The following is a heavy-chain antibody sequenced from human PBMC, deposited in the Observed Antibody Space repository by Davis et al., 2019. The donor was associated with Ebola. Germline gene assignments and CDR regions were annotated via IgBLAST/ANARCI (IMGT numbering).Heavy chain of an antibody. Sequence: PGGSLRLSCAASGFTFSNYAMHWVRQAPGKGLEWVTIILYDGSNKYYADSVKGRFTTSRDNSKNTLYLQMNSLRAEDTAVYYCAREGPEQAFDIWGQGTMVTVSS. D-gene: IGHD1-14*01. CDR3: AREGPEQAFDI. J-gene: IGHJ3*02. CDR2: ILYDGSNK. CDR1: GFTFSNYA. V-gene: IGHV3-30*04.